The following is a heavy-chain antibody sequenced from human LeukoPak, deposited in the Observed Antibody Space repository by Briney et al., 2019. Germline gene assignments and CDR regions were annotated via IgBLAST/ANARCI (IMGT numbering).Heavy chain of an antibody. V-gene: IGHV4-4*07. CDR1: GGSISSYY. CDR2: IYTSGST. Sequence: SETLSLTCTVSGGSISSYYWSWIRQPAGKGLEWIGRIYTSGSTNYNPSLKSRVTMSVDTSKNQFSLKLSSATAADTAVYYCARDPYNGSYGDDYYYYMDVWGKGTTVTISS. J-gene: IGHJ6*03. CDR3: ARDPYNGSYGDDYYYYMDV. D-gene: IGHD1-26*01.